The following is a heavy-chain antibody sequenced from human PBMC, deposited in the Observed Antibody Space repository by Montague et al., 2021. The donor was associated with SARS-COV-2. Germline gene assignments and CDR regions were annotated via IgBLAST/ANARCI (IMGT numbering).Heavy chain of an antibody. Sequence: SETLSLTCSVSGGSIGSYYWSWLRQPPGQGLEWIGLIHYSGSNTYSSSFKSRVTISIDTPKNQFSLKLSSVTAADTAVYYCARSLDPSGTYYLPYWGQGTLVTVSS. V-gene: IGHV4-59*01. CDR2: IHYSGSN. CDR1: GGSIGSYY. J-gene: IGHJ4*02. CDR3: ARSLDPSGTYYLPY. D-gene: IGHD3-10*01.